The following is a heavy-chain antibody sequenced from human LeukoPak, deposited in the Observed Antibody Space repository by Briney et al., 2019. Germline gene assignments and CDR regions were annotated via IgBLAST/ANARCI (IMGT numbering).Heavy chain of an antibody. J-gene: IGHJ4*02. CDR3: ARHRVSSGSRGLSSPFDY. CDR1: GYTFTNYW. Sequence: GESLKISCKGSGYTFTNYWIGWVRQMPGKGLEWMGIIYPGDSDTRFSPSFQGQVTISADKSISTAYLQWRSLKASDTAMCYCARHRVSSGSRGLSSPFDYWGQGTLVTVSS. D-gene: IGHD3-22*01. CDR2: IYPGDSDT. V-gene: IGHV5-51*01.